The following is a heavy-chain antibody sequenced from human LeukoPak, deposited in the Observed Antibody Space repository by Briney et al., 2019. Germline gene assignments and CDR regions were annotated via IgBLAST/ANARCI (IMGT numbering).Heavy chain of an antibody. Sequence: SETLSLTCTVSGGSISSHYWTWIRQSPGKGLGWIGYISYTGSTNYNPSLKSRVTLSVDTSKNQFSLKLSSVTAADTAVYYCARDPTTVTKGFDVWGQGIVVTVSS. V-gene: IGHV4-59*11. CDR1: GGSISSHY. J-gene: IGHJ3*01. CDR3: ARDPTTVTKGFDV. CDR2: ISYTGST. D-gene: IGHD4-17*01.